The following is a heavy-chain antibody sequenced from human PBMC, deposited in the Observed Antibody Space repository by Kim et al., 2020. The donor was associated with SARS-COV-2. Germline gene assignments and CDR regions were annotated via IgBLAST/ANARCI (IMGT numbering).Heavy chain of an antibody. D-gene: IGHD2-15*01. V-gene: IGHV4-59*11. Sequence: SETLSLTCTVSGAYITNHYWSWIRQPPGKGLEWIGNVYHSVSTSYNPSLKSRVTMSVETSKRQFSLQVTSVTAADTAIYYCVREGYFDGGSFFFDSWG. CDR2: VYHSVST. CDR3: VREGYFDGGSFFFDS. J-gene: IGHJ5*01. CDR1: GAYITNHY.